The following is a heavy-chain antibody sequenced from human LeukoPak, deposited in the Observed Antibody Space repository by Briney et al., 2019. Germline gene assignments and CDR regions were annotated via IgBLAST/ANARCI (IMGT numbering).Heavy chain of an antibody. CDR3: ARDLVTVTKGFDI. CDR1: GDSFSSHY. Sequence: KPSETLSLTCAVSGDSFSSHYWTWIRQPPGRGLEWIGYISYIGTTNYNPSLKSRVTISIDTSKNQFSLKLSSVTTADTAVYCARDLVTVTKGFDIWGLGTMASVSS. J-gene: IGHJ3*02. CDR2: ISYIGTT. V-gene: IGHV4-59*11. D-gene: IGHD4-17*01.